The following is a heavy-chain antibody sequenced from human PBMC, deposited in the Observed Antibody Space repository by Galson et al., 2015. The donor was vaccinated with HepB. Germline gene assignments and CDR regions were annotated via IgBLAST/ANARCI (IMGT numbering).Heavy chain of an antibody. CDR1: GDSVSSNSVA. J-gene: IGHJ4*02. D-gene: IGHD7-27*01. CDR2: TCYRSKWYY. CDR3: IREDWGSGFW. V-gene: IGHV6-1*01. Sequence: CAISGDSVSSNSVAWNWIRQSPSRGLEWLGRTCYRSKWYYEYAVSVKSRITINPDTSNNQLSLHFNSVTPEDTAVYYCIREDWGSGFWWGQGTLVTVSS.